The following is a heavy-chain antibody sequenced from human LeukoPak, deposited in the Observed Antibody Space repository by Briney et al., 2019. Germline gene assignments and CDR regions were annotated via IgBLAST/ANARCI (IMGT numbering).Heavy chain of an antibody. Sequence: KAGGSLRLSCAASGFTFSSYSMNWVRQAPGKGLEWVSSISSSSSYIYYADSVKGRFTISRGNAKNSLYLQMNSLRAEDTAAYYCARHWYSSSWYGGYYYYYGMDVWGQGTTVTVSS. V-gene: IGHV3-21*01. CDR1: GFTFSSYS. CDR3: ARHWYSSSWYGGYYYYYGMDV. CDR2: ISSSSSYI. J-gene: IGHJ6*02. D-gene: IGHD6-13*01.